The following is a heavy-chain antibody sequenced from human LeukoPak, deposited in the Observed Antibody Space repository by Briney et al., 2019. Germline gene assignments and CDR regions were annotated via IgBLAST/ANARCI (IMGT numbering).Heavy chain of an antibody. J-gene: IGHJ4*02. CDR2: MNPNSGNT. CDR3: ARGRPSRSSGWDLPGY. V-gene: IGHV1-8*03. Sequence: ASVKVSCKASGYTFTSYDINWVRQATGQGLEWMGWMNPNSGNTGYAQKFQGRVTITRNTSISTAYMELSSLRSEDTAVYYCARGRPSRSSGWDLPGYWGQGTLVTVSS. CDR1: GYTFTSYD. D-gene: IGHD6-19*01.